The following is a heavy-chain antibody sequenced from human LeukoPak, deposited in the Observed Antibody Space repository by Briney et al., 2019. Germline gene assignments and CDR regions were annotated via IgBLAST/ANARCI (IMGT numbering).Heavy chain of an antibody. CDR3: AREGSTWDFFGVVSLSPNWLDP. D-gene: IGHD3-3*01. Sequence: PSETLSPTCTVSGGSISSGSYYWSWIRQPAGKGLEWIGRIYTSGSTNYNPSLKSRVTISVDTSKNQFSLKLSSVTAADTAVYYCAREGSTWDFFGVVSLSPNWLDPWGQGTLVTVSS. V-gene: IGHV4-61*02. CDR2: IYTSGST. J-gene: IGHJ5*02. CDR1: GGSISSGSYY.